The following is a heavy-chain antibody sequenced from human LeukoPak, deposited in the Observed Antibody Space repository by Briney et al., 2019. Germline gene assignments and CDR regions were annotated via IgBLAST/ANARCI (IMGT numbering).Heavy chain of an antibody. CDR2: FDPEDGET. CDR1: GYTLTELS. CDR3: ATDPSGTDAFDI. J-gene: IGHJ3*02. V-gene: IGHV1-24*01. Sequence: GASVKVSCKVSGYTLTELSMHWVRQAPGKGLEWMGGFDPEDGETIYAQKFQGRVTMTEDTSTDTAYMELSSLRSEDTAVYYCATDPSGTDAFDIWGQGTMVTVSS. D-gene: IGHD3-10*01.